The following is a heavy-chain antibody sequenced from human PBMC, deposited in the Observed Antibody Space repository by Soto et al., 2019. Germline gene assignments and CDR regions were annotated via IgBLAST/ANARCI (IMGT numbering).Heavy chain of an antibody. V-gene: IGHV5-51*01. J-gene: IGHJ3*02. CDR2: IYPGDSDT. Sequence: DSLKISCKGSGYSFTSYWIGWVRQMPGKGLEWMGIIYPGDSDTRYSPSFQGQVTISADKSISTAYLQWSSLKASDTAMYYCTSWGYTSMVLRDDDAFDIWGQGPMVSLSS. CDR3: TSWGYTSMVLRDDDAFDI. D-gene: IGHD5-18*01. CDR1: GYSFTSYW.